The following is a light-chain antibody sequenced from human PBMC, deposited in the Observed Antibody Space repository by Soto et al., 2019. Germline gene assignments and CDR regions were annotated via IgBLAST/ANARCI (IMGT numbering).Light chain of an antibody. CDR3: QSYDSSFHVV. Sequence: QSVLTQPPSVSGAPGQRVTISCTGSSSNIGAGYDVHWYQQLPGTAPKLLIYGNSNRPSGVPDRFSGSKSGTSASLAITGLQAEDEADYYCQSYDSSFHVVFGGGTKLTVI. CDR2: GNS. J-gene: IGLJ2*01. V-gene: IGLV1-40*01. CDR1: SSNIGAGYD.